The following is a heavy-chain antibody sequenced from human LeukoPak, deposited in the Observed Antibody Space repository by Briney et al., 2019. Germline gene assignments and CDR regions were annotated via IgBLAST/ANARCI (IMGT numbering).Heavy chain of an antibody. V-gene: IGHV4-59*01. D-gene: IGHD1-14*01. Sequence: KTSETLSLTCTVSGGSISSYYWNWIRQPPGKGLEWIGYIYYSGTTNYNPSLKSRVSMSVDTSKNQFSLKLSSVTAADTAVYYCARGVNPDYWGQGTLVTVSS. J-gene: IGHJ4*02. CDR3: ARGVNPDY. CDR2: IYYSGTT. CDR1: GGSISSYY.